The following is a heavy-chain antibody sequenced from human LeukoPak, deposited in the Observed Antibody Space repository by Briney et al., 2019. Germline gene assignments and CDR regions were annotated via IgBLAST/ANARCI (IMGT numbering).Heavy chain of an antibody. V-gene: IGHV1-8*01. Sequence: ASVKVSCKASGYTFTSYDINWVRQATGQGLEWMGWMNPNSSNTGYAQKFQGRVTMTRNTSISTAYMELSSLRSEDTAVYYCAREKVGAKPDAFDIWGQGTMVTVSS. CDR3: AREKVGAKPDAFDI. D-gene: IGHD1-26*01. CDR1: GYTFTSYD. CDR2: MNPNSSNT. J-gene: IGHJ3*02.